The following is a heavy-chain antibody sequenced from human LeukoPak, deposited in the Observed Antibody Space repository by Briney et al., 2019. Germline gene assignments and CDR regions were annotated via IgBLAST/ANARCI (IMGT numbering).Heavy chain of an antibody. V-gene: IGHV1-18*01. Sequence: ASVKVSCKASGYTFTSYGISWVRQAPGQGLEWRGWISAYNGNTNYAQKLQGRVTMTRDTSISTAYMEVSRLRSDDTAVYYCARGGKYGCSGGSCYADSWGQGTLVTVSS. CDR3: ARGGKYGCSGGSCYADS. D-gene: IGHD2-15*01. CDR2: ISAYNGNT. J-gene: IGHJ5*01. CDR1: GYTFTSYG.